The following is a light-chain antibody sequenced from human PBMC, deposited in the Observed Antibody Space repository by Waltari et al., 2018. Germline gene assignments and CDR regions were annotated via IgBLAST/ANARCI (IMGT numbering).Light chain of an antibody. Sequence: DIVMTQSPRSLHVNPGEPASISCRSSQSILYSNGYNHLDWYLQKPGQSPQLLIYLGSNRASGVPDRFSGSGSGTDFTLKISRVEAEDVGVYYCMQPLQTPWIFGQGTKLEMK. J-gene: IGKJ2*01. CDR1: QSILYSNGYNH. V-gene: IGKV2-28*01. CDR2: LGS. CDR3: MQPLQTPWI.